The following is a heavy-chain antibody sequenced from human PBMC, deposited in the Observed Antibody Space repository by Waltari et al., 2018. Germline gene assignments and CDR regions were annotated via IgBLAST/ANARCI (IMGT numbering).Heavy chain of an antibody. J-gene: IGHJ4*02. CDR1: GFTFSSYW. CDR2: IKQDGSEK. D-gene: IGHD3-9*01. CDR3: ARHLVKGYFDY. Sequence: EVQLVESGGGLVQPGGSLRLCCAASGFTFSSYWMSWVRQAPGKGLGWVANIKQDGSEKYYVDSVKGRFTISRDNAKNSLYLQMNSLRAEDTAVYYCARHLVKGYFDYWGQGTLVTVSS. V-gene: IGHV3-7*01.